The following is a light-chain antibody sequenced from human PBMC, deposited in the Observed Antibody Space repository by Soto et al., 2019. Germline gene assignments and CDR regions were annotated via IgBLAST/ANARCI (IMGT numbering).Light chain of an antibody. J-gene: IGKJ3*01. V-gene: IGKV3-20*01. CDR3: QQYGNSPIT. CDR1: QSVSSCY. Sequence: EVVVTHSPGNLSLSTCERPAPSCSVSQSVSSCYLAWYLQTPGQAPRLLIYGASSRSTGIPDRFSGSGSGTDFTPTIRRLEPEDFAVYYCQQYGNSPITFGPGTKVDI. CDR2: GAS.